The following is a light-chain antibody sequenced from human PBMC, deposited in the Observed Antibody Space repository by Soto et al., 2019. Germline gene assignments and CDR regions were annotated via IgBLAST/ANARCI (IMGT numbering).Light chain of an antibody. CDR3: QQYNNYPRT. J-gene: IGKJ1*01. V-gene: IGKV1-5*01. CDR1: QSISSW. CDR2: DAS. Sequence: DIQMTQSPSTLSASVGDRVTITCRASQSISSWLAWYQQKPGKAPKLLIYDASSLESGVPSRFSGSGSGTEGTLTISNLKPDNGSTYVCQQYNNYPRTFGQGTKVDIK.